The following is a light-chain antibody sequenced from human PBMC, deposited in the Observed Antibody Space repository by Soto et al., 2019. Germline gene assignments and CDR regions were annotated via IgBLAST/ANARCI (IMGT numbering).Light chain of an antibody. J-gene: IGKJ5*01. Sequence: EIVLTQSPGTLSLSTVERSTLSRMASQSVSSSYLAWYQQKPGQAPRLLIYGASSRPTGIPDRFSGSGSGTDFTLTISRLEPEDFAVHYCQQYGSSSTFGQGTRLEIK. CDR1: QSVSSSY. CDR3: QQYGSSST. V-gene: IGKV3-20*01. CDR2: GAS.